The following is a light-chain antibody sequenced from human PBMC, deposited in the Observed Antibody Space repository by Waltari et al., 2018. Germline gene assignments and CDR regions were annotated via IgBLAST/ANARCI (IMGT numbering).Light chain of an antibody. J-gene: IGLJ2*01. CDR3: QSYDNNIVL. Sequence: NFMLTQPHSVSESPGKTVTISCTRHSGDLVGDTVQWYQPRPGSAPTTVIYEDDHRPSGVPDRFSGSIDTSNSASLTISRLRTEDEADYYCQSYDNNIVLFGGGTKLTVL. CDR2: EDD. CDR1: SGDLVGDT. V-gene: IGLV6-57*03.